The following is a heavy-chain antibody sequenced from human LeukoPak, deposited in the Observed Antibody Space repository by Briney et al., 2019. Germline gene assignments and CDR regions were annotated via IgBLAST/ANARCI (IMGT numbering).Heavy chain of an antibody. CDR1: GGSISSDSYS. D-gene: IGHD3-10*01. CDR2: IFYSGST. J-gene: IGHJ6*03. CDR3: ASRTRGGGEPYYYYYMDV. V-gene: IGHV4-39*01. Sequence: SETLSLTCTVSGGSISSDSYSWGWIRQPPGRGLEWIGNIFYSGSTYYNPSLKSRVTISVDTSNNQFSLKLSSVTAADPAVYYCASRTRGGGEPYYYYYMDVWGKGTTVTVYS.